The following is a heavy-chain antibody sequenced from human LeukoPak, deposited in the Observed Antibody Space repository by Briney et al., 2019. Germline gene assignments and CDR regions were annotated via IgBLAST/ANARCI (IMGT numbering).Heavy chain of an antibody. CDR2: ISYDGSNK. CDR1: GFTFSSYA. D-gene: IGHD2/OR15-2a*01. J-gene: IGHJ4*02. Sequence: GRSLRLSCAASGFTFSSYAMHWVRQAPGKGLEWVAVISYDGSNKYYADSVKGRFTISKDNAKNTVYLQMNSLRAEDTAVYYCVSFYETYWGRGTLVTVSS. CDR3: VSFYETY. V-gene: IGHV3-30-3*01.